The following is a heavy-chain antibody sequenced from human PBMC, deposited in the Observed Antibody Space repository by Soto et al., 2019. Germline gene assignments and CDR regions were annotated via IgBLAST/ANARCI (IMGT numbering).Heavy chain of an antibody. CDR3: TTDGVYDYIWGSYRLDY. V-gene: IGHV3-15*01. Sequence: EVQLVESGGGLVKPGGSLRLSCAASGFTFSNAWMSWVRQAPGKGLEWVGRIKSKTDGGTTDYAAPVKGRFTISRDDSKNTLYLQMNSLKTEDTAVYYCTTDGVYDYIWGSYRLDYWGQGTLVTVSS. J-gene: IGHJ4*02. CDR2: IKSKTDGGTT. D-gene: IGHD3-16*02. CDR1: GFTFSNAW.